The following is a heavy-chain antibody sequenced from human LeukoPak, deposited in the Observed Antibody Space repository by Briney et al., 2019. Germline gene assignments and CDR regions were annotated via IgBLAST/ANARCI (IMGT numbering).Heavy chain of an antibody. V-gene: IGHV4-61*02. CDR1: GGSISSGSYY. J-gene: IGHJ6*03. CDR2: IYTNGST. D-gene: IGHD3-22*01. Sequence: SQTLSLTCTVSGGSISSGSYYWSWIRQPAWKGLEWIGRIYTNGSTNYNPSLKSRVTISVDTSKNQFSLKLSSVTAADTAVYYCCGSVYSDYYYYMDVWGKGTTVTVSS. CDR3: CGSVYSDYYYYMDV.